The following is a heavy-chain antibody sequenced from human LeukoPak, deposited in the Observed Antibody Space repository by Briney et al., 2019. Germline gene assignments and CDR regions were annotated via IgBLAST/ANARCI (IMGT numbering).Heavy chain of an antibody. CDR2: ISYDGSNK. J-gene: IGHJ6*03. V-gene: IGHV3-30*03. CDR1: GFTFSSYG. Sequence: PGGSLRLSCAASGFTFSSYGMHWVRQAPGKGLEWVAVISYDGSNKYYADSVKGRFTISRDNSKNTLYLQMNSLRAEDTAVYYCAGGGSGWYYYYYMDVWGKGTTVTVSS. CDR3: AGGGSGWYYYYYMDV. D-gene: IGHD6-19*01.